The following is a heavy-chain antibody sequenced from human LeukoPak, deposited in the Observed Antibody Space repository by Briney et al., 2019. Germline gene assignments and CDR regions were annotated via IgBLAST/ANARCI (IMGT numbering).Heavy chain of an antibody. CDR3: ASIPYYYGSGSYSAVKGTGPFGY. Sequence: ASVKVSCKASGYTFTGYYMHWVRQAPGQGLEWMGWISAYNGNTNYAQKLQGRVTMTTDTSTSTAYMELSRLRSDDTAVYYCASIPYYYGSGSYSAVKGTGPFGYWGQGTLVTVSS. J-gene: IGHJ4*02. D-gene: IGHD3-10*01. CDR2: ISAYNGNT. CDR1: GYTFTGYY. V-gene: IGHV1-18*04.